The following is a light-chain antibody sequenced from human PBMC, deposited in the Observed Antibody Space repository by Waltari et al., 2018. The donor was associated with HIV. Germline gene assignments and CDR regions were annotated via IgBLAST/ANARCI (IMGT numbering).Light chain of an antibody. Sequence: EIVLTQSPATLSLSPGERATLSCRANQSVSVYLAWYQQKPGQAPRLLIYDASNRATGIPVRFSGSRSGTDFTLTISSLEPEDFAVYYCYQRSDWPRTFGQGTKVEIK. CDR1: QSVSVY. V-gene: IGKV3-11*01. J-gene: IGKJ1*01. CDR2: DAS. CDR3: YQRSDWPRT.